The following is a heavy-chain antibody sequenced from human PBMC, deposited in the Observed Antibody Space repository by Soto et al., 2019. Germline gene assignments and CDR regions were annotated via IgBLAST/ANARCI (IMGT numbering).Heavy chain of an antibody. CDR3: ARHHPGYYDFRSPSYYFHY. J-gene: IGHJ4*02. CDR1: VGSFSGYY. D-gene: IGHD3-3*01. CDR2: INHSGST. V-gene: IGHV4-34*01. Sequence: SETLSLTCAVYVGSFSGYYWSCIRHPPGKWLEWIGEINHSGSTNYNPSLKSRVTISVDTSKNQFSLKLSSVTAADTAVYYCARHHPGYYDFRSPSYYFHYWGQATLVTVSS.